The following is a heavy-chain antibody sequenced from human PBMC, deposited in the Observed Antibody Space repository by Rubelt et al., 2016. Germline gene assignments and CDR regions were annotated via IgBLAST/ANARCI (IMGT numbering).Heavy chain of an antibody. CDR3: AGVPRSGGYDIDY. CDR1: GYTFTSYG. CDR2: ISAYNGNT. J-gene: IGHJ4*02. D-gene: IGHD1-26*01. V-gene: IGHV1-18*01. Sequence: QVQLVQSGAEVKKPGASVKVSCKASGYTFTSYGISWVRQAPGQGLEWMGWISAYNGNTNYAQRLQGRVTLNTDASTTPAYVELRGLRSDDTVVYYGAGVPRSGGYDIDYWGQGTLVTVSS.